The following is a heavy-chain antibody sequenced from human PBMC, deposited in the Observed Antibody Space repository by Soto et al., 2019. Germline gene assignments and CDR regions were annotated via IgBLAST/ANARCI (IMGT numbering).Heavy chain of an antibody. CDR1: GYTFTSYY. Sequence: GASVKVSCKASGYTFTSYYMHWVRQAPGQGLEWMGIINPSGGSTSYAQKFQGRVTMTRDTSTSTVYMELSSLGSEDTAVYYCARDSSYDYVWGSPALGWYYFDYWGQGTLVTVSS. CDR2: INPSGGST. J-gene: IGHJ4*02. D-gene: IGHD3-16*01. V-gene: IGHV1-46*01. CDR3: ARDSSYDYVWGSPALGWYYFDY.